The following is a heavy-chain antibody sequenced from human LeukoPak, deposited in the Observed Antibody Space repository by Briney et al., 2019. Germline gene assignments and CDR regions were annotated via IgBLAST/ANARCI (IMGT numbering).Heavy chain of an antibody. V-gene: IGHV4-30-2*01. CDR1: GGSISSGGYS. CDR3: ARGIVATIFRDWFDP. CDR2: IYHSGST. D-gene: IGHD5-12*01. Sequence: SETLSLTCAVSGGSISSGGYSWSWIRQPPGKGLEWIGYIYHSGSTYYNPSLKSRVTIPVDRSKNQFSLKLSSVTAADTAVYYCARGIVATIFRDWFDPWGQGTLVTVSS. J-gene: IGHJ5*02.